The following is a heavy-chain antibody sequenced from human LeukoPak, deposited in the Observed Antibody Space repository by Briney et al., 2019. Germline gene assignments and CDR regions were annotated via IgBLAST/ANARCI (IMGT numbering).Heavy chain of an antibody. J-gene: IGHJ4*02. D-gene: IGHD2-2*01. CDR2: IYGSGST. Sequence: SETLSLTCTVSGASISSWYWSWIRQSPGKGLEWSGDIYGSGSTNYNPSLQSRVSMSTDTSKNQFSLKLNSVTAAATAVYYCARQTALVGYASGLGFNYWGQGILVTVSS. CDR1: GASISSWY. CDR3: ARQTALVGYASGLGFNY. V-gene: IGHV4-59*01.